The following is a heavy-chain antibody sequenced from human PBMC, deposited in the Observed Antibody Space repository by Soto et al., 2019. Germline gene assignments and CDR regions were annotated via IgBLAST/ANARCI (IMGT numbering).Heavy chain of an antibody. J-gene: IGHJ4*02. CDR2: ISYDGSNK. Sequence: ESGGGVVQPGRSLRLSCAASGFTFSSYAMHWVRQAPGKGLEWVAVISYDGSNKYYADSVKGRFTISRDNSKNTLYLQMNSLRAEDTAVYYCARVTTFDYWGQGTLVTVSS. D-gene: IGHD2-2*01. CDR1: GFTFSSYA. V-gene: IGHV3-30-3*01. CDR3: ARVTTFDY.